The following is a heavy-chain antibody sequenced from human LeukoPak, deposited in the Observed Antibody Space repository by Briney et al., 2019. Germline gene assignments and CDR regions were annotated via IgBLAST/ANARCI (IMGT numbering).Heavy chain of an antibody. Sequence: GASVKVSCKASGYSFTSHYMHWVRQAPGQGLEWLGLINPSGSSTLYAQKFQGRVTMTRDMSTTTDYMELSSLRSEDTAVYYCARTYYDFWNYYYYYYMDVWGKGTTVTVSS. CDR2: INPSGSST. J-gene: IGHJ6*03. CDR3: ARTYYDFWNYYYYYYMDV. CDR1: GYSFTSHY. D-gene: IGHD3-3*01. V-gene: IGHV1-46*01.